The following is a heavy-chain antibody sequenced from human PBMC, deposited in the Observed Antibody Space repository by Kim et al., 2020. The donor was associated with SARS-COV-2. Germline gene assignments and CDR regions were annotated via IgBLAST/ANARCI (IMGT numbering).Heavy chain of an antibody. D-gene: IGHD3-10*01. CDR1: GFTFSSYE. J-gene: IGHJ5*02. V-gene: IGHV3-48*03. CDR2: ISSSGSTI. Sequence: GGSLRLSCAASGFTFSSYEMNWVRQAPGKGLEWVSYISSSGSTIYYADSVKGRFTISRDNAKNSLYLQMNSLRAEDTAVYYCARELWFGESPKAHNWFDPWGQGTLVTVSS. CDR3: ARELWFGESPKAHNWFDP.